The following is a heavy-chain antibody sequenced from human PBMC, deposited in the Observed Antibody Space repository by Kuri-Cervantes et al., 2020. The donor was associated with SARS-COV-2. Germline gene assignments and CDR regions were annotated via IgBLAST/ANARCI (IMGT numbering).Heavy chain of an antibody. CDR2: IIPILGIA. V-gene: IGHV1-69*04. CDR3: ARATPSGPTTPGI. CDR1: GGTFSSYA. D-gene: IGHD3-10*01. J-gene: IGHJ3*02. Sequence: SVKVSCKASGGTFSSYATSWVRQAPGQGLEWMGRIIPILGIANYAQKFQGRVTITADKSTSTAYMELSSLRSEDTAVYYCARATPSGPTTPGIWGQGTMVTVSS.